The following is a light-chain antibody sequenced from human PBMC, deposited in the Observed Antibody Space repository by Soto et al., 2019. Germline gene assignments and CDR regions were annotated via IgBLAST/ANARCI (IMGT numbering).Light chain of an antibody. CDR2: ANS. V-gene: IGLV1-40*01. CDR1: SSNIGAGYD. Sequence: QSVLTQPPSVSGAPGQRVTISCTGSSSNIGAGYDVHWYQQLPGTAPKLLIYANSNRPSGVPDRFSGSKSGTSASLAITGLQAEDEADYYCQPYDSSLSPYVFGTGTKLTVL. CDR3: QPYDSSLSPYV. J-gene: IGLJ1*01.